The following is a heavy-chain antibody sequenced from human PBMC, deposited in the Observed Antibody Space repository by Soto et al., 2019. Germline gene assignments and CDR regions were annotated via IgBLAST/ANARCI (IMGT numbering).Heavy chain of an antibody. CDR2: ISAYNGNR. CDR1: GYTFSSYG. Sequence: SAKVSCKASGYTFSSYGINWVRQAPGQGLEWMGWISAYNGNRNYAQKLHGRVILTTDTSTNTAYMQLRSLRSDDTAVYYCARRYGDPSSSAGFDYWGQGTLVTVSS. J-gene: IGHJ4*02. D-gene: IGHD4-17*01. V-gene: IGHV1-18*01. CDR3: ARRYGDPSSSAGFDY.